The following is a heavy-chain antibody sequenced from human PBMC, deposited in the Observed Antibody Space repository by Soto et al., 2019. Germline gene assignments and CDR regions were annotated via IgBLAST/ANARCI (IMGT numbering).Heavy chain of an antibody. J-gene: IGHJ6*02. CDR3: ARQGLGALHGLVDV. CDR2: VHYSRGS. V-gene: IGHV4-59*08. D-gene: IGHD1-26*01. CDR1: VGSISSYH. Sequence: QVQLQESGPGLVKPSETLSLSCTVSVGSISSYHWSWIRQTPGKGLEWIGYVHYSRGSNYNPSIKSRVAISLVTPRSQFSLNLTSVTAADTAVAYCARQGLGALHGLVDVWGQGTTVTVSS.